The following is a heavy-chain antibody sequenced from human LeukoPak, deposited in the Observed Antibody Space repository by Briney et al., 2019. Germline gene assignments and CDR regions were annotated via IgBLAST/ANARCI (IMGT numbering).Heavy chain of an antibody. CDR1: GYTFTGYY. Sequence: ASVKVSCKASGYTFTGYYMQWVRQAPGQGLEWVGWINPNNGGTNYAQNFQGRVTMTRDTSINTAYMELSRLRSDDTAVYYCARSPPAEMATTGVDYWGQGTLVTVSS. CDR3: ARSPPAEMATTGVDY. D-gene: IGHD5-24*01. V-gene: IGHV1-2*02. J-gene: IGHJ4*02. CDR2: INPNNGGT.